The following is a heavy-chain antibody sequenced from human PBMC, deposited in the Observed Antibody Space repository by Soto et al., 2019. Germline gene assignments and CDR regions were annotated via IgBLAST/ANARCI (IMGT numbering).Heavy chain of an antibody. Sequence: QVQLQQCGAGLLKPSETLSLTCAVYGGSFSGYYWSWIRQPPGKGLEWIGEINHSGITNYNPSLKSRVTISVDTSKYQFSLQLSSVTAADTAVYDFARGDGGYSYGFCYYYGMDVWGQGTTVTVSS. CDR1: GGSFSGYY. V-gene: IGHV4-34*01. D-gene: IGHD5-18*01. J-gene: IGHJ6*02. CDR3: ARGDGGYSYGFCYYYGMDV. CDR2: INHSGIT.